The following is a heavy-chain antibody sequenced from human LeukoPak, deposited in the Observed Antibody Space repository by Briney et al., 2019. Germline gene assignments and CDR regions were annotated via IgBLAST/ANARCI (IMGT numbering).Heavy chain of an antibody. CDR3: ARVWYCSSTSCYGNWFDP. CDR1: GGSISSYY. V-gene: IGHV4-59*01. CDR2: IYYSGST. Sequence: PSETLSLTCTVSGGSISSYYWSWIRQPPGKGLEWIGYIYYSGSTNYNPSLKSRVTISVDTSKNQFSLKLSSVTAADTAVYYCARVWYCSSTSCYGNWFDPWGQGTLVTVSS. D-gene: IGHD2-2*01. J-gene: IGHJ5*02.